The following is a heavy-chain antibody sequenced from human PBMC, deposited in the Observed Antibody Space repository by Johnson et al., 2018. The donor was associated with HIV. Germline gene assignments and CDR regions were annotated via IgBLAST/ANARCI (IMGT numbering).Heavy chain of an antibody. Sequence: QVQLVESGGGVVRPGGSLRLSCAASGFTFDDYGMSWVRQAPGKGLEWVALISDDANHKSYADSVKGRFNIARDNSKNTQYLQMNSLRVEDTGLYYCAKAYCPGCDAFDVWGHGTMVTVSS. CDR1: GFTFDDYG. J-gene: IGHJ3*01. CDR3: AKAYCPGCDAFDV. CDR2: ISDDANHK. V-gene: IGHV3-30*18. D-gene: IGHD2-21*01.